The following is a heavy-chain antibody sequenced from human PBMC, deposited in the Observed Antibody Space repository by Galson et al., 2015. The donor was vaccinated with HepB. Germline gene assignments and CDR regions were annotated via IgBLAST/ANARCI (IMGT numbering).Heavy chain of an antibody. V-gene: IGHV3-66*01. CDR3: ARFGDSSGYGAFDI. CDR1: GFTVSSHY. CDR2: IFSGDRT. Sequence: SLRLSCAASGFTVSSHYFSWVRQAPGKGLEWVSLIFSGDRTYYGDSVKGRFTISRDNSKNTLYLQMNSLRAEDTAVYYCARFGDSSGYGAFDIWGQGTMVTVSS. D-gene: IGHD3-22*01. J-gene: IGHJ3*02.